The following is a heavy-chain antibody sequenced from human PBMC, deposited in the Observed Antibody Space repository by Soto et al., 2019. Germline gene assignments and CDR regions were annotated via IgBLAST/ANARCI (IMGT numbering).Heavy chain of an antibody. D-gene: IGHD4-17*01. CDR1: GGTFSSYA. V-gene: IGHV1-69*01. Sequence: QVQLVQSGAEVKKPGSSVKVSCKASGGTFSSYAISWVRQAPGQGLEWMGGIIPIFGTANYAQKFQDRVTITADESTSTAYMELSSLRSEDTAVYYCARSLQDGDYSPYGMDVWGQGTTVTVSS. J-gene: IGHJ6*02. CDR2: IIPIFGTA. CDR3: ARSLQDGDYSPYGMDV.